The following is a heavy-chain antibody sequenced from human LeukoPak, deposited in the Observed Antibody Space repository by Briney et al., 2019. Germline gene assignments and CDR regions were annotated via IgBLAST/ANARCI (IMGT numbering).Heavy chain of an antibody. V-gene: IGHV3-53*01. Sequence: PGGSLRLSCAASGFTVSTYSMSWVRQAPGKGLERVATFSSGGRTSYADSVKGRFTISRDTSQNTVFLQMNSLRDEDTALYYCASILYGWGQGTLVTVSS. D-gene: IGHD2-2*02. CDR1: GFTVSTYS. CDR3: ASILYG. J-gene: IGHJ4*02. CDR2: FSSGGRT.